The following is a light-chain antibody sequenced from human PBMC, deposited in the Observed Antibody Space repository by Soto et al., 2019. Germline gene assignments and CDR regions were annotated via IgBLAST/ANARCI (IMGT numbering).Light chain of an antibody. CDR3: QQYWRDPHT. Sequence: DSQMTQSPTTLSAYVRDGVNVXXRASQGICNYVAWFQQKPGKAPQXLRDSASCLQRRGPSKFSGRGAGTDFTLTISSLQPGAFATLFCQQYWRDPHTFGGGTKVDIK. CDR1: QGICNY. CDR2: SAS. J-gene: IGKJ4*02. V-gene: IGKV1-16*02.